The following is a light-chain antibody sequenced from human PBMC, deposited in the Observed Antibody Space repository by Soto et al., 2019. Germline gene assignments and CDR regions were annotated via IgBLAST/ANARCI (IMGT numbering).Light chain of an antibody. CDR1: RSVGAW. Sequence: DIQMTQSPPTLSASVGGRVTITCRASRSVGAWLAWYQQKPGRAPNLLIYKTSTLKSGVPSRFSGSGSGMEFSLTIDGLQPDDFATYYCEQYNDYFRTFGPGPKVEI. CDR2: KTS. CDR3: EQYNDYFRT. V-gene: IGKV1-5*03. J-gene: IGKJ1*01.